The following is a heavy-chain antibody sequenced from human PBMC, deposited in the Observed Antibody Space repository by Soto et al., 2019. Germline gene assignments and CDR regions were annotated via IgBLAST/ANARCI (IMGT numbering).Heavy chain of an antibody. J-gene: IGHJ4*02. CDR2: ISYDGSNK. D-gene: IGHD6-13*01. V-gene: IGHV3-30-3*01. CDR3: AREPYSSSWSLIDY. CDR1: GFTFSSYA. Sequence: PGGSLRLSCAASGFTFSSYAMHWVRQAPGKGLEWVAVISYDGSNKYYADSVKGRFTISRDNSKNTLYLQMNSLRAEDTAVYYCAREPYSSSWSLIDYWGQGTLVTV.